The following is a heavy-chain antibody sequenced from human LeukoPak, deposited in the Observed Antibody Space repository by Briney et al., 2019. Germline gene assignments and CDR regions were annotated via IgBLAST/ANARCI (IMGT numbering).Heavy chain of an antibody. V-gene: IGHV3-33*01. CDR1: GFTFSSYG. J-gene: IGHJ4*02. CDR2: IWYDGSNK. D-gene: IGHD3-3*01. CDR3: ARAPRYDFWSGYYTDPALDL. Sequence: PGGSLRLSCAASGFTFSSYGMHWGRQAPGKGLEWVAVIWYDGSNKYYADSVKGRFTISRDNAKNTLYLQMNSLRAEDTAVYYCARAPRYDFWSGYYTDPALDLWARENVLTVSS.